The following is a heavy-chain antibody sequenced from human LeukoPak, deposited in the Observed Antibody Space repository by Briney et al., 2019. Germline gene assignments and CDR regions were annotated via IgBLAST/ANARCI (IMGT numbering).Heavy chain of an antibody. CDR1: GFTFSSYA. CDR2: ISGSGGST. Sequence: GGSLRLSCAASGFTFSSYAMSWVRQAPGKGLEWVSAISGSGGSTYYADSVKGRFTISRDNSKNTLYLQMNSLRAENTAVYHCAALAAAGTGYYYYYGMDVWGQGTTVTVSS. D-gene: IGHD6-13*01. V-gene: IGHV3-23*01. J-gene: IGHJ6*02. CDR3: AALAAAGTGYYYYYGMDV.